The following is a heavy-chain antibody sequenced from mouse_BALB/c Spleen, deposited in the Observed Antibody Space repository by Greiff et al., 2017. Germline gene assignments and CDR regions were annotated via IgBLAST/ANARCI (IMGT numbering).Heavy chain of an antibody. J-gene: IGHJ4*01. CDR2: ISSGGSYT. CDR3: ASGWTTGYAMDY. Sequence: EVKLVESGGGLVKPGGSLKLSCAASGFTFSSYAMSWVRQSPEKGLEWVAEISSGGSYTYYPDTVTGRFTISRDNAKNTLYLEMSSLRSEDTAMYYCASGWTTGYAMDYWGQGTSVTVSS. CDR1: GFTFSSYA. D-gene: IGHD2-12*01. V-gene: IGHV5-9-4*01.